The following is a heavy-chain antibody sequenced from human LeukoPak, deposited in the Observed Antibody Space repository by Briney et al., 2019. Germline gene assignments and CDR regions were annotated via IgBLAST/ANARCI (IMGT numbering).Heavy chain of an antibody. CDR2: IYYSGST. D-gene: IGHD3-16*02. CDR1: GGSISSYY. J-gene: IGHJ4*02. Sequence: SETLSLTCTVSGGSISSYYWSWIRQPPGKGLEWMGYIYYSGSTNYNPSLKSRVTISVDTSKNQFSLKLSSVTAADTAVYYCATYDYVWGSYRYYFEFGGQGTLVTVSS. CDR3: ATYDYVWGSYRYYFEF. V-gene: IGHV4-59*12.